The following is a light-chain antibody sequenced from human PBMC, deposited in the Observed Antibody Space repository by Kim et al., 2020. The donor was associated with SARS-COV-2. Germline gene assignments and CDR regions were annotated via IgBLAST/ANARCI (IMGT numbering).Light chain of an antibody. CDR1: SGINVGTYR. CDR3: MIWHSSAVV. Sequence: QPVLTQPSSLSASPGASASLTCTLRSGINVGTYRIYWYQQKPGSPPQYLLRYKSDSDKQQGSGVPSRFSGSKDASANAGILLISGLQSEDEADYYCMIWHSSAVVFGAGTQLTVL. J-gene: IGLJ2*01. CDR2: YKSDSDK. V-gene: IGLV5-45*02.